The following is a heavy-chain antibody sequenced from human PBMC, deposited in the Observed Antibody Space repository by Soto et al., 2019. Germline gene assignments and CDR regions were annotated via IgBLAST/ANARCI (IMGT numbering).Heavy chain of an antibody. Sequence: QVPLVESGGGVVQPGRSLRLSCAASGFTFSNYGMHWVRQAPGKGLEWVAVIWYDGSNKNYADSVKGRFTISRDNSKNTLYLQMNSLRAEDTAVYFCVREEQQMEQRMDYWGQGTLVTVSS. CDR2: IWYDGSNK. J-gene: IGHJ4*02. CDR1: GFTFSNYG. CDR3: VREEQQMEQRMDY. D-gene: IGHD6-13*01. V-gene: IGHV3-33*01.